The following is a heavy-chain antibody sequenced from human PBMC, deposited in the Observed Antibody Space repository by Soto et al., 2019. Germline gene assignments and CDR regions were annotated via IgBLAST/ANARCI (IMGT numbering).Heavy chain of an antibody. Sequence: GGSLRLSCAASGFTFSSYAMRWVRQAPVKGLEWVSAISGSGGSTYYADSVKGRFTISRDNSKNTLYLQMNSLRAEDTAVYYFARRGSGSYYDSWGQRTLVPVSS. CDR1: GFTFSSYA. CDR3: ARRGSGSYYDS. J-gene: IGHJ4*02. D-gene: IGHD1-26*01. V-gene: IGHV3-23*01. CDR2: ISGSGGST.